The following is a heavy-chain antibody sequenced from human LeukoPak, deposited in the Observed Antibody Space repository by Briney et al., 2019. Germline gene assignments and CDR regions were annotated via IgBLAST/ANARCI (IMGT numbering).Heavy chain of an antibody. Sequence: GESLKISCKTSGYDFSTKWIGWVGQMPGKGLEGMGSIYPSDSITKYNPSFQGHVTMSADTSINTAYLKWRSLKASDTAMYYCARLAPDYADYWFDPWGQGTLVTVSS. CDR2: IYPSDSIT. D-gene: IGHD4-17*01. J-gene: IGHJ5*02. CDR3: ARLAPDYADYWFDP. V-gene: IGHV5-51*01. CDR1: GYDFSTKW.